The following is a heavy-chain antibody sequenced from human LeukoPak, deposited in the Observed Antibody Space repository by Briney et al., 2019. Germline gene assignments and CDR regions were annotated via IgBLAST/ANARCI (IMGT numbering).Heavy chain of an antibody. Sequence: SETLSLTCAVYGGSFSGYYWSWIRQPPGKGLEWIGEINHSGSTNYNPSLKSRVTISVDTSKNQFSLKVSSVTAADTAVYYCARHMLGAYNWFNPWGQGTLVTVSS. CDR1: GGSFSGYY. D-gene: IGHD3-10*02. J-gene: IGHJ5*02. V-gene: IGHV4-34*01. CDR3: ARHMLGAYNWFNP. CDR2: INHSGST.